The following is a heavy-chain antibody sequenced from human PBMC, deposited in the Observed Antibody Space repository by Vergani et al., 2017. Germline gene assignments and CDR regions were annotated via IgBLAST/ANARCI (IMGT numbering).Heavy chain of an antibody. V-gene: IGHV3-23*04. Sequence: EVQLVESGGGLVQPGGSLTLSCAASGFTFSGSAMHWVRQTSGKGLEWVSAIRGSGGSTYYADSVKGRFTISRDNSKNTLYLQMNSLRAEDTAVYYCAKAPGIAVAGGCFDWGQGTLVTVSS. CDR2: IRGSGGST. J-gene: IGHJ4*02. CDR1: GFTFSGSA. CDR3: AKAPGIAVAGGCFD. D-gene: IGHD6-19*01.